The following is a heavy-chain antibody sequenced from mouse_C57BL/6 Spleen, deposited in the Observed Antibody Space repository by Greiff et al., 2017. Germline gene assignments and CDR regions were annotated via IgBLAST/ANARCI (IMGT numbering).Heavy chain of an antibody. Sequence: EVKLQESGAELVRPGASVKLSCTASGFNINDYYMHWVKQRPEQGLEWIGRIDPEDGDTEYATKFQGKATMTADTSSNTAYLQLSSLTSEDTAVYYCTTSGYSNSPFAYWGQGTLVTVSA. J-gene: IGHJ3*01. D-gene: IGHD2-5*01. CDR1: GFNINDYY. CDR2: IDPEDGDT. V-gene: IGHV14-1*01. CDR3: TTSGYSNSPFAY.